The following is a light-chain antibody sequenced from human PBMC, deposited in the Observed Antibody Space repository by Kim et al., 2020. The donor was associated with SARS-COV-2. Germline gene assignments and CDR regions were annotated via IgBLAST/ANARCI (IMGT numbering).Light chain of an antibody. J-gene: IGKJ2*03. CDR1: QSVSSN. CDR3: QQYNNWPPYS. Sequence: VSPGERATLSCRASQSVSSNLAWYQQKPGPAPRLLIYAASTRATGIPARFSGSGSGTEFTLTISSLQSEDFAVYYCQQYNNWPPYSFGQGTKLEI. V-gene: IGKV3-15*01. CDR2: AAS.